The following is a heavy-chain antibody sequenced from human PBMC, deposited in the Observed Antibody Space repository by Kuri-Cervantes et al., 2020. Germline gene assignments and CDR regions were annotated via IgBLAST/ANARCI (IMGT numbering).Heavy chain of an antibody. V-gene: IGHV1-24*01. D-gene: IGHD4-17*01. CDR2: FDPEDGET. Sequence: ASVKVSCKVSGYTLTELSMHWVRQAPGKGLEWMGGFDPEDGETIYAQKFQSRVTMTEDTSTDTAYMELSSLRSEDTAVYYCATGRTTVTYAGGMDVWGRGTTVTVSS. J-gene: IGHJ6*02. CDR1: GYTLTELS. CDR3: ATGRTTVTYAGGMDV.